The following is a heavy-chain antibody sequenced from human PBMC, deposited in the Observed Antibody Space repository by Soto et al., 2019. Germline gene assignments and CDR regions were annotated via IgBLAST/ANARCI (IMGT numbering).Heavy chain of an antibody. V-gene: IGHV3-7*03. CDR1: GFTFSTSW. CDR3: AKVDTATTGWFDP. CDR2: MNRSGSRG. Sequence: GGSLRLSCAASGFTFSTSWMNWVRQAPGKGLEWVANMNRSGSRGNYVDSVKGRFTISRDNSKNSLYLQMNSLRAEDTAVYYCAKVDTATTGWFDPWGQGTLVTVSS. J-gene: IGHJ5*02. D-gene: IGHD5-18*01.